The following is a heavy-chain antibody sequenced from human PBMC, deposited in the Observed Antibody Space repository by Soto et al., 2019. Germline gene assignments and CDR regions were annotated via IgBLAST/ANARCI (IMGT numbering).Heavy chain of an antibody. D-gene: IGHD3-10*01. J-gene: IGHJ4*02. V-gene: IGHV3-64D*08. Sequence: GGSLRLSCSASGFTFSSYAMHWVRQAPGKGLEYVSAISSNGGRTYYADSVKDRFTISRENPKNTLYLQMSSLRAEDTAVYYCVKDRSGSYYLNDYWGQGTLVTVSS. CDR2: ISSNGGRT. CDR1: GFTFSSYA. CDR3: VKDRSGSYYLNDY.